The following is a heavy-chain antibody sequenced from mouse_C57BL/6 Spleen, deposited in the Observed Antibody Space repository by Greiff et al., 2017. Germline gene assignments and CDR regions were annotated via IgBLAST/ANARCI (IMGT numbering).Heavy chain of an antibody. D-gene: IGHD2-5*01. CDR2: INPNYGTT. J-gene: IGHJ3*01. CDR1: GYSFTDYN. CDR3: APAYYSNYWFAY. Sequence: VHVKQSGPELVKPGASVKISCKASGYSFTDYNMNWVKQSNGKSLEWIGVINPNYGTTSYNQKFKGKATLTVDKSSSTAYMQLNSLTSEDSAVYYCAPAYYSNYWFAYWGQGTLVTVSA. V-gene: IGHV1-39*01.